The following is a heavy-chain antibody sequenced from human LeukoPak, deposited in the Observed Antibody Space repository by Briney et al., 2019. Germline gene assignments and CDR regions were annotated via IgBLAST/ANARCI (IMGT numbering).Heavy chain of an antibody. CDR3: ARGETTVTLYYFDY. J-gene: IGHJ4*02. Sequence: PGGSLRLSCAASGFTFSSYWMSWVRQAPGKGLEWVANIKQDGSEKYYVDSVKGRFTISRDNAKNSLYLQMNSLRAEDTAVYYCARGETTVTLYYFDYWGQGTLVTVSS. CDR1: GFTFSSYW. D-gene: IGHD4-17*01. CDR2: IKQDGSEK. V-gene: IGHV3-7*01.